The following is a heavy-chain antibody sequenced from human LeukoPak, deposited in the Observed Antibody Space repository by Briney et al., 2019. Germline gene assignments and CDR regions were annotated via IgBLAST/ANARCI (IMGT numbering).Heavy chain of an antibody. CDR3: AREPLFTMIVVERRYAFDI. D-gene: IGHD3-22*01. Sequence: ASVKVSCKASGYTFTSYYMHWVRQAPGQGPEWMGIINPSGGSTSYAQKFQGRVTMTRDTSTSTVYMELSSLRSEDTAVYYCAREPLFTMIVVERRYAFDIWGQGTMVTVSS. V-gene: IGHV1-46*01. CDR2: INPSGGST. J-gene: IGHJ3*02. CDR1: GYTFTSYY.